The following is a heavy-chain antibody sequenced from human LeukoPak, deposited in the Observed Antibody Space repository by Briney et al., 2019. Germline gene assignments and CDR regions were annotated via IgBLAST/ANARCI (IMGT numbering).Heavy chain of an antibody. CDR3: ARSDYYDSSGYLNPYYY. V-gene: IGHV4-30-4*01. D-gene: IGHD3-22*01. CDR1: GGSISSGDYY. J-gene: IGHJ4*02. CDR2: IYYSGST. Sequence: SETLSLTCTVSGGSISSGDYYWSWIRQPPGKGLERIGYIYYSGSTYYNPSLKSRVTISVDTSKNQFSLKLSSVTAADTAVYYCARSDYYDSSGYLNPYYYWSQGTLVTVSS.